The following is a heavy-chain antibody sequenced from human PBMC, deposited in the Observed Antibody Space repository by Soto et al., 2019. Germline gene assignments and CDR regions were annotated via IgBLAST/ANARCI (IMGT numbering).Heavy chain of an antibody. D-gene: IGHD6-19*01. J-gene: IGHJ4*02. V-gene: IGHV3-30*18. CDR2: ISYDGSNK. CDR3: AKTSVAGIYHIDY. Sequence: GGSLRLSCAASGFTFSSYGMHWVRQAPGKGLEWVAVISYDGSNKYYADSVKGRFTISRDNSKNTLYLQMNSLRAEDTAVYYCAKTSVAGIYHIDYWGQGTLVTVSS. CDR1: GFTFSSYG.